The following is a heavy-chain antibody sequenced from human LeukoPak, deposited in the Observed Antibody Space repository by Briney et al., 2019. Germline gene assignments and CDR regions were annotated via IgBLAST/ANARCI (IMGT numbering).Heavy chain of an antibody. D-gene: IGHD1-14*01. CDR3: ARGINPADPAPSRARFWFDP. Sequence: SETLSLTCTVSGGSVSSGSYYWSWIRQPPGKGLEWVGYIYYSGSTNYNPSLKSRVTISVDTSKNQFSLKLSSVTAADTAVYYCARGINPADPAPSRARFWFDPWGQGTLVTVSS. CDR1: GGSVSSGSYY. V-gene: IGHV4-61*01. J-gene: IGHJ5*02. CDR2: IYYSGST.